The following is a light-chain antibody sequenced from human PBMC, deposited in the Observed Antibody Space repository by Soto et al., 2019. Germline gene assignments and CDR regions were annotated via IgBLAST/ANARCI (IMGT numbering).Light chain of an antibody. CDR2: GAS. CDR1: ETVASNY. V-gene: IGKV3-20*01. Sequence: EIVLTQSPGTLSLSPGERATLSCRASETVASNYLAWYQHKPGQAPRLLFFGASNRATGIPDRFSGSGSGTDFTLTISRLEPEDFAVYYCQQYGNSPQTFGQGTKVDIK. CDR3: QQYGNSPQT. J-gene: IGKJ1*01.